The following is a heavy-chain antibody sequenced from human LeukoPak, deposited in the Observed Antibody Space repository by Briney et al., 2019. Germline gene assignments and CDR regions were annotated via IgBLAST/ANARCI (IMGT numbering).Heavy chain of an antibody. CDR3: ARRECSGGSCYSAGFDY. V-gene: IGHV1-2*02. CDR1: GYTFTGYH. Sequence: VASVKVSCKASGYTFTGYHMHWVRQAPGQGLEWMGWINPNSGDTSYAQNFQGRVTMTSDTSITTAYMELSGLRSDDTAVYYCARRECSGGSCYSAGFDYWGQGTLVTVSS. CDR2: INPNSGDT. D-gene: IGHD2-15*01. J-gene: IGHJ4*02.